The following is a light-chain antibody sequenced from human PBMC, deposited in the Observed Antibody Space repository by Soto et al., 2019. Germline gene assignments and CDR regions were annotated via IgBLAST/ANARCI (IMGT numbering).Light chain of an antibody. Sequence: DIQMTQSPSSLSTSVGDRVTITCRASQRIDSYLNWYQQKSGKAPKLLIYAASSLQSGVPSRFSGSGSGKDFPLTISNLQPEDFATYYCQQSYSAPHTFGPGTTLEIK. CDR2: AAS. CDR1: QRIDSY. CDR3: QQSYSAPHT. J-gene: IGKJ2*01. V-gene: IGKV1-39*01.